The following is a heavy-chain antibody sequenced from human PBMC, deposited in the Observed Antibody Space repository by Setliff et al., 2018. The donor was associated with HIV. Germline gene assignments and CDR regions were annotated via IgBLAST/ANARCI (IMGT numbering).Heavy chain of an antibody. J-gene: IGHJ4*02. Sequence: KSSETLSLTCTVSGGSISSITHYWGWFRQPPGKGLECIGTVYYTGTTYYNSSLESRVTISVDTSRNQFSLKLYSVTAAATAVYYCARIFGFTTASYARGNDYWGRGTLVTVSS. CDR1: GGSISSITHY. V-gene: IGHV4-39*01. D-gene: IGHD3-16*01. CDR3: ARIFGFTTASYARGNDY. CDR2: VYYTGTT.